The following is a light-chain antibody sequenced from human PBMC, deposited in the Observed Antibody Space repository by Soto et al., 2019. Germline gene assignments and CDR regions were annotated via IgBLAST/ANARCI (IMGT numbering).Light chain of an antibody. Sequence: EIVLTQSPGTLSLSAGERATLXXRASQSVSSSYLAWYQQKPGQAPRLLIYGASSRATGISDRFSGSGSGADFTLTISRLEREDIAVYYSQQYGSSPMDSVGQGTRV. CDR3: QQYGSSPMDS. CDR2: GAS. V-gene: IGKV3-20*01. CDR1: QSVSSSY. J-gene: IGKJ2*03.